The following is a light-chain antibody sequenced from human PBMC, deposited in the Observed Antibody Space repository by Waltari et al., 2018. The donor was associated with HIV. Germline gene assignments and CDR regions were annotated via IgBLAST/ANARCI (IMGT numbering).Light chain of an antibody. CDR3: QQYNNWPPWT. J-gene: IGKJ1*01. CDR1: QSVSSK. Sequence: EIVMTQSPGTLSVSPGERATLSCSASQSVSSKLAWYQQKPGQAPRLLIYGASTRATGIPGRFSGSGSGTEFTLTISSLQSEDSAVYYCQQYNNWPPWTFGQGTKVEIK. CDR2: GAS. V-gene: IGKV3-15*01.